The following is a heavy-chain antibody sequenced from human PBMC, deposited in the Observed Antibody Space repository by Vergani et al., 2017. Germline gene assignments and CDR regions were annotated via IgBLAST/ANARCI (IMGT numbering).Heavy chain of an antibody. D-gene: IGHD3-22*01. CDR1: GFTFSSYS. J-gene: IGHJ4*02. CDR3: ARDRVAVAGYYYDSSGNVGKDY. V-gene: IGHV3-21*01. CDR2: ISSSSSYI. Sequence: EVQLVESGGGLVKPGGSLRLSCAASGFTFSSYSMNWVRQAPGKGLEWVSSISSSSSYIYYADSVKGRFTISRDNAKNSLYLQMNSLRAEDTAVYYCARDRVAVAGYYYDSSGNVGKDYWGQGTLVTVSS.